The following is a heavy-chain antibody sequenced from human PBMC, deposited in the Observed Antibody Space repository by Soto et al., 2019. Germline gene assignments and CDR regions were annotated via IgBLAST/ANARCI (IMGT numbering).Heavy chain of an antibody. CDR3: ARENYGPPSFIDY. D-gene: IGHD3-10*01. J-gene: IGHJ4*02. Sequence: QVQLQESGPGLVKPSQTLSLTCTVSGGSISSGGYYWSWIRQHPGKGLEWIGYIYYSGSTYYNPSLKSRVTIAVDTSKNQFSLKLSSVTAADTAVYYCARENYGPPSFIDYWGQGTLVTVSS. CDR1: GGSISSGGYY. CDR2: IYYSGST. V-gene: IGHV4-31*03.